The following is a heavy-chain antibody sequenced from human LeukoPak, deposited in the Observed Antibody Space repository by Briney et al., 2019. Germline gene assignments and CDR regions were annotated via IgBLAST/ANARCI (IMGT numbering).Heavy chain of an antibody. V-gene: IGHV4-39*07. Sequence: PSETLSLTCTVSGGSISSSSYYWGWIRQPPGKGLEWIGSIYYSGSTYYNPSLKSRVTISVDTSKNQFSLKLSSVTAADTAVYYCARVVVGATYLFDYWGQGTLVTVSS. J-gene: IGHJ4*02. D-gene: IGHD1-26*01. CDR2: IYYSGST. CDR1: GGSISSSSYY. CDR3: ARVVVGATYLFDY.